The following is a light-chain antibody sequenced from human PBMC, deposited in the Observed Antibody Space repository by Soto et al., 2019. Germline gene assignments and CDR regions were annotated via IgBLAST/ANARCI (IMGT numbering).Light chain of an antibody. CDR1: HSISNY. V-gene: IGKV3-11*01. CDR2: DAS. Sequence: IVLTQSPATLSLSPGERATLSCRASHSISNYLAWYQQRPGQAPRLLIYDASNRATGIPARFSGSGSGTDFSLIISSLEPEDFAVYYCQQRSGWPSFGGGTKVEIK. J-gene: IGKJ4*01. CDR3: QQRSGWPS.